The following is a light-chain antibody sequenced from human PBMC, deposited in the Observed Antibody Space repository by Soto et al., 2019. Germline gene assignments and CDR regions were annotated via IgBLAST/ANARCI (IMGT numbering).Light chain of an antibody. CDR2: AAS. CDR3: QQSYSTPR. J-gene: IGKJ2*03. Sequence: DIQMTQSPSSLSASVGDRVTITCRASQSISNYLNWYQQKPGKAPKLLIYAASSLQSGVPSRFSGSGSGTDLTLTISSLQPEDFATYYCQQSYSTPRFGQGTKVDIK. CDR1: QSISNY. V-gene: IGKV1-39*01.